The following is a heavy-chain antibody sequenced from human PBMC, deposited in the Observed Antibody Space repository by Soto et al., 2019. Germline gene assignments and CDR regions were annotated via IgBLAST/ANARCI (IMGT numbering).Heavy chain of an antibody. CDR2: ISAYNGNT. V-gene: IGHV1-18*01. Sequence: ASVKVSCKASGYTFASYAISWMRQAPGQGLEWMGWISAYNGNTNYAQKLQGRVTMTTDTSTSTAYMELRSLRSDDTAGYYCARDPPPPDYWGQGTLVTSPQ. CDR1: GYTFASYA. J-gene: IGHJ4*02. CDR3: ARDPPPPDY.